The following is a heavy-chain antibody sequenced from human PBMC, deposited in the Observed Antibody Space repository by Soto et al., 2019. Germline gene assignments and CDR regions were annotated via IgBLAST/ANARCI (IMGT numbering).Heavy chain of an antibody. Sequence: GGSLRLSCAASGFPFSSYDMHWVRQATGKGLEWVSAIGTAGDTYYPGSVKGRFTISRENAKNSLYLQMNSLRAEDTAVYYRARGGEYYYDSSGLRQYYYYGMDVWGQGTTVTVS. CDR3: ARGGEYYYDSSGLRQYYYYGMDV. CDR1: GFPFSSYD. D-gene: IGHD3-22*01. CDR2: IGTAGDT. V-gene: IGHV3-13*01. J-gene: IGHJ6*02.